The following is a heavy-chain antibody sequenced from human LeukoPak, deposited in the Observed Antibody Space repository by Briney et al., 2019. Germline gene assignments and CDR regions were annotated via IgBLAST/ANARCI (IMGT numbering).Heavy chain of an antibody. D-gene: IGHD6-13*01. CDR1: IGSVNSGSYY. CDR2: IYYSGST. CDR3: ARDPQYSSSSDAFDI. J-gene: IGHJ3*02. Sequence: PSETLSLTCTVSIGSVNSGSYYWSWIRQPPGKALEWTGYIYYSGSTNYNPSLMSRVTISVDTSKNQFSLRLSSVTAADTAVYFCARDPQYSSSSDAFDIWGQGTMVTISS. V-gene: IGHV4-61*01.